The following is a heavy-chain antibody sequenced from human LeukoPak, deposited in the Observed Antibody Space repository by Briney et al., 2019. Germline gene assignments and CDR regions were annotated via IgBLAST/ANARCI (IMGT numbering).Heavy chain of an antibody. CDR2: ISSSSSGI. Sequence: PGGSLRLSCAASGFTFSTYSMNWVRQAPGKGLEWVSYISSSSSGIYADSVKGRFTISRDNAKNSLYLQMNSLRAEDTAVYYCARDGGYSGYDRWGQGTLVTVSS. J-gene: IGHJ5*02. D-gene: IGHD5-12*01. V-gene: IGHV3-48*01. CDR3: ARDGGYSGYDR. CDR1: GFTFSTYS.